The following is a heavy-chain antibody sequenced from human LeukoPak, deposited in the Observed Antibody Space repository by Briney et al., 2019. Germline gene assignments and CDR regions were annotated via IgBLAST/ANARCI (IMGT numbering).Heavy chain of an antibody. CDR1: GFTFSSYA. D-gene: IGHD3-10*01. V-gene: IGHV3-23*01. CDR3: AKDSGGFGELLLVSDY. CDR2: ISGSGGST. Sequence: PGGSLRLSCAASGFTFSSYAMSWIREAPGKGLEWVSAISGSGGSTYYADSVKGRFIISRDNSKNTLYLQMNSLRAEDTAVYYCAKDSGGFGELLLVSDYWGQGTLVTVSS. J-gene: IGHJ4*02.